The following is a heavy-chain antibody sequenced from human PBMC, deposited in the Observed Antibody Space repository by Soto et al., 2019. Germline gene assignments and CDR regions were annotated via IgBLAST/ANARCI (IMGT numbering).Heavy chain of an antibody. CDR1: GGSISSSSYY. J-gene: IGHJ4*02. D-gene: IGHD3-16*01. V-gene: IGHV4-39*01. CDR2: IYYSGST. CDR3: ASGEHYVWGSYPGY. Sequence: PSETLSLTCTVSGGSISSSSYYWGWIRQPPGKGLEWIGSIYYSGSTYYNPSLKSRVTISVDTSKNQFSLKLSSVTAADTAVYYCASGEHYVWGSYPGYWGQGTLVTV.